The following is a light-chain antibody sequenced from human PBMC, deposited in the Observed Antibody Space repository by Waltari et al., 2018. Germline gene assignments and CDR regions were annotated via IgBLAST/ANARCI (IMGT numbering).Light chain of an antibody. Sequence: EIVLTQSPATLSLSPGERATLSCRASQNVRTYLAWFQHRPGQAPRLLIYDASNRATDVPARFTGSGSGTDFTLTISSLQPVDFALYYCQERSNWPGGAFGGGTKVEIK. CDR2: DAS. CDR3: QERSNWPGGA. V-gene: IGKV3-11*01. J-gene: IGKJ4*01. CDR1: QNVRTY.